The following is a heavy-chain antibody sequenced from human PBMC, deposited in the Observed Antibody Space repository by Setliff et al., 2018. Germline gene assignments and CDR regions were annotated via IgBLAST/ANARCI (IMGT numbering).Heavy chain of an antibody. V-gene: IGHV3-23*01. CDR3: ARDAAYFDILTGTNYLDP. D-gene: IGHD3-9*01. CDR2: ISGSGGTT. CDR1: GLSFSSYA. J-gene: IGHJ5*02. Sequence: PSETLSLSCVASGLSFSSYAINWVRQAPGKGLEWVSGISGSGGTTFYADSVKGRFTISRDISENTLYLQMNSLRTEDTGVYYCARDAAYFDILTGTNYLDPWGQGTLVTVSS.